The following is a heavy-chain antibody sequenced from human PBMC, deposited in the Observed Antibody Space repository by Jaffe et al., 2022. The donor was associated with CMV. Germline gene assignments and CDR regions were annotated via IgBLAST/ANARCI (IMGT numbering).Heavy chain of an antibody. J-gene: IGHJ6*03. CDR2: IYYSGST. V-gene: IGHV4-39*01. D-gene: IGHD5-18*01. CDR1: GGSISSSSYY. Sequence: QLQLQESGPGLVKPSETLSLTCTVSGGSISSSSYYWGWIRQPPGKGLEWIGSIYYSGSTYYNPSLKSRVTISVDTSKNQFSLKLSSVTAADTAVYYCAGPSIKNSGTAMAPHPNTLYYYYYYMDVWGKGTTVTVSS. CDR3: AGPSIKNSGTAMAPHPNTLYYYYYYMDV.